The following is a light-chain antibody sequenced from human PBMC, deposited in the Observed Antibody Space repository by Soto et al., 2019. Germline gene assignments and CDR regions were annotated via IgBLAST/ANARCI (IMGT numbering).Light chain of an antibody. CDR2: GAS. Sequence: EIVMTQSPATLSVSPGERVTLSCRASQSVSSNLAWYQQKPGQSPRLLIYGASTRATGIPARFSGSGSGTEFTLTISSLQSEDFAVYYCQQYNNWPWTLGQGTKVDI. V-gene: IGKV3-15*01. CDR3: QQYNNWPWT. CDR1: QSVSSN. J-gene: IGKJ1*01.